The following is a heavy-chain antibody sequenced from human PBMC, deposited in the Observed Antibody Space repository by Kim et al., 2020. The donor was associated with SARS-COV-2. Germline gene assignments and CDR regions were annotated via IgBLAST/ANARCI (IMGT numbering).Heavy chain of an antibody. CDR3: ARGVSGGSGRCYDNWFDP. Sequence: SETLSLTCTVSGGSINNYYWSWIRQPPGKGLEWVGYIYYSGSTNYNPSLKSRVTISVDTSNNQFSLKLSSVTAAETAVYYCARGVSGGSGRCYDNWFDP. CDR2: IYYSGST. CDR1: GGSINNYY. V-gene: IGHV4-59*01. J-gene: IGHJ5*02. D-gene: IGHD3-10*01.